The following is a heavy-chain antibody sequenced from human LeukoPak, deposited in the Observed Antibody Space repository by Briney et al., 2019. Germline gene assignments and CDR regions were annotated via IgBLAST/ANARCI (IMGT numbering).Heavy chain of an antibody. D-gene: IGHD2-2*01. CDR2: ISTSGGTR. Sequence: GGSLRLSCAASGFTFSSYGMHWVRQAPGKGLEWVSYISTSGGTRYYADSVRGRFTISRDNAKNSLYLQMNSLRAEDTAVYYCARAPIVVVPAAYDYYYYYMDVWGKGTTVTVSS. V-gene: IGHV3-48*04. CDR3: ARAPIVVVPAAYDYYYYYMDV. CDR1: GFTFSSYG. J-gene: IGHJ6*03.